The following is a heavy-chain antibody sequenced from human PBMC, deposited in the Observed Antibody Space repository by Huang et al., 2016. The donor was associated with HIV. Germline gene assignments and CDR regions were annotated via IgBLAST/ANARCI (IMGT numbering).Heavy chain of an antibody. CDR3: ARDWSFGSSTSPAD. J-gene: IGHJ4*02. Sequence: QVQLVQSGAEVKNPGASVRVSCKASHIHWVRQAPGKGLEWMGWINPKRGGTSYAQRFQGRITMTRDTTISTVHMDLRRIQSDDTAVYFCARDWSFGSSTSPADWGQGTLVTVSS. D-gene: IGHD6-6*01. V-gene: IGHV1-2*02. CDR2: INPKRGGT. CDR1: H.